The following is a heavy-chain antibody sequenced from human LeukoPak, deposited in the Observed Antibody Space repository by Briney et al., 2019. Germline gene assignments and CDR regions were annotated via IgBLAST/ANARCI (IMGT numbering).Heavy chain of an antibody. CDR1: GFTFSIYS. D-gene: IGHD1-26*01. CDR3: ARELELPSSYYYYYMDV. CDR2: ISSSSSTI. J-gene: IGHJ6*03. V-gene: IGHV3-48*01. Sequence: GGSLRLSCAASGFTFSIYSMNWVRQAPGKGLEWVSYISSSSSTIHYADSVKGRFTISRDNSKNTLYLQMNSLRAEDTAVYYCARELELPSSYYYYYMDVWGKGTTVTVSS.